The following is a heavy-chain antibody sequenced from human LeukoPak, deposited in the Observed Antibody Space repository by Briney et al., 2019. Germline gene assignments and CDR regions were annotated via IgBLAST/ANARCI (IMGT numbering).Heavy chain of an antibody. CDR2: INHSGST. V-gene: IGHV4-34*01. Sequence: PSETLSLTCAVYGGSFSGYYWSWIRQPPGKGLEWIGEINHSGSTNYNPSLKSRVTISVDTSKNQFSLKLSSVPAADTAAYYCARETVPHEGTAVPYIGGGYYFDYWGQGTLVTVSS. D-gene: IGHD6-19*01. CDR1: GGSFSGYY. J-gene: IGHJ4*02. CDR3: ARETVPHEGTAVPYIGGGYYFDY.